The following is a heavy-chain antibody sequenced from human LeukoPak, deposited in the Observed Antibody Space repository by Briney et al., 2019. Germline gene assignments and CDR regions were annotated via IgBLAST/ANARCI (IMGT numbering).Heavy chain of an antibody. V-gene: IGHV3-23*01. CDR2: ISTTGGTT. CDR3: TSWDEVVAATDWFDP. Sequence: TGGTLRLSCAASGLTFSSYGMSWVRQAPGRGLEWVSAISTTGGTTYYADSVRGRFTISRDNSRNTLYLQMNSLKTEDTAVYYCTSWDEVVAATDWFDPWGQGTLVTVSS. CDR1: GLTFSSYG. D-gene: IGHD2-15*01. J-gene: IGHJ5*02.